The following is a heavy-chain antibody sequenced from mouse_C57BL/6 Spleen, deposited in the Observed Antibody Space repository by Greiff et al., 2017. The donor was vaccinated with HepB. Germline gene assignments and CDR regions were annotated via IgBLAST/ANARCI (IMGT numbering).Heavy chain of an antibody. CDR3: ASSLNDYDFDY. CDR2: INTSSGYT. CDR1: GYTFTSYW. Sequence: VQLQQSGAELAKPGASVKLSCKASGYTFTSYWMHWVKQRPGQGLEWIGYINTSSGYTKYNQKFKDKATLTADKSSSTAYMQLSSLTYEDSAVYYCASSLNDYDFDYWGQGTTLTVSS. V-gene: IGHV1-7*01. D-gene: IGHD2-4*01. J-gene: IGHJ2*01.